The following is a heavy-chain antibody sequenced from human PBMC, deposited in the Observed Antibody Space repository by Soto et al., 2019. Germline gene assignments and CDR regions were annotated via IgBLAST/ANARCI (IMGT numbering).Heavy chain of an antibody. V-gene: IGHV1-3*05. J-gene: IGHJ4*02. CDR1: GYTFTNYA. Sequence: QVHLVQSGAEEKRPGASVKVSCKASGYTFTNYAIHWVRQAPGQRLEWMGWINSANGNTQYSQKFQGRLTITRDTSASTGTTDLSSLRSEDTAVYYCARGGGGLRLGELPFFDYWGQGTLVTVSS. D-gene: IGHD3-16*01. CDR3: ARGGGGLRLGELPFFDY. CDR2: INSANGNT.